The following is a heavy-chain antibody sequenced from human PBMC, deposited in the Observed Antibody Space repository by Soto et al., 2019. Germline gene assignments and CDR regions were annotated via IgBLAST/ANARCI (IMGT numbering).Heavy chain of an antibody. CDR3: ARDRNNDV. Sequence: QFQLQEPGPDLVKPSRPLSLTCPAPGGPFTSGVPYWGWFPQPPGMGLEWIGYIYSSGNTYYNPSLKSRLTISLDTSKNQFSLKLSSVTAADTAVYYCARDRNNDVWGQGAQVTVST. CDR2: IYSSGNT. D-gene: IGHD1-1*01. J-gene: IGHJ4*02. CDR1: GGPFTSGVPY. V-gene: IGHV4-30-4*01.